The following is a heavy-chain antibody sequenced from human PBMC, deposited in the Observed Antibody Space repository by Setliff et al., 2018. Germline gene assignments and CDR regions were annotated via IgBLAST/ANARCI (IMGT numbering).Heavy chain of an antibody. Sequence: LRLSCVASGFTFSNHGMLWVRQAPGKGLEWVALIWYDGDNKKYADSVWGRFAVSRDNSRNTLYLEMNSLRPEDTAVYYCAKPQVELRWGFESWGQGTPVTVSS. CDR1: GFTFSNHG. V-gene: IGHV3-30*02. J-gene: IGHJ4*02. CDR2: IWYDGDNK. D-gene: IGHD1-7*01. CDR3: AKPQVELRWGFES.